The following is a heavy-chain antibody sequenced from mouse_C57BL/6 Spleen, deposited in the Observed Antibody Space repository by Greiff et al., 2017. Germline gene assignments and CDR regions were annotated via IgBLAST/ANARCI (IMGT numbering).Heavy chain of an antibody. CDR3: AKSMMVTRNYAMDY. CDR2: ISSGSSTI. V-gene: IGHV5-17*01. Sequence: EVQGVESGGGLVKPGGSLKLSCAASGFTFSDYGMHWVRQAPEKGLEWVAYISSGSSTIYYADTVKGRFTISRDNAKNTLFLQMTSLRSEDTAMYYCAKSMMVTRNYAMDYWGQGTSVTVSS. D-gene: IGHD2-3*01. CDR1: GFTFSDYG. J-gene: IGHJ4*01.